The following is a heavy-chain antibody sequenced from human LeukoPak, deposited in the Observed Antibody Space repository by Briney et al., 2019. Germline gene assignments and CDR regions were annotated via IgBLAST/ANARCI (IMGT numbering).Heavy chain of an antibody. CDR3: AKDLLEQQLVPEELDY. D-gene: IGHD6-13*01. J-gene: IGHJ4*02. CDR1: GFTFHEYA. CDR2: ISGSGGST. Sequence: GGSLRLSCAASGFTFHEYAMHWVRQAPGKGLEWVSAISGSGGSTYYADSVKGRFTISRDNSKNTLYLQMNSLRAEDTAVYYCAKDLLEQQLVPEELDYWGQGTLVTVSS. V-gene: IGHV3-23*01.